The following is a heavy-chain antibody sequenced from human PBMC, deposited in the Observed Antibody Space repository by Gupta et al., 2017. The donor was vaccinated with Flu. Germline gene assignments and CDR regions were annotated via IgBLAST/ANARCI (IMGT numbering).Heavy chain of an antibody. Sequence: MGYMYYSGSTNYTPSLKSRVTISVDTSKNQCSLKLSSVTAADTAVYYCARGEPYYDFWSGYYYYGMDVWGQGTTVTVSS. V-gene: IGHV4-59*09. D-gene: IGHD3-3*01. CDR3: ARGEPYYDFWSGYYYYGMDV. CDR2: MYYSGST. J-gene: IGHJ6*02.